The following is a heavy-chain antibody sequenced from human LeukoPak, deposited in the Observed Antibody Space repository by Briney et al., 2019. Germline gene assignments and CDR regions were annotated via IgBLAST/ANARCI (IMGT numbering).Heavy chain of an antibody. V-gene: IGHV1-69*05. D-gene: IGHD4-23*01. CDR2: IIPIFGTA. J-gene: IGHJ4*02. Sequence: ASVTVSCKASGGTFSSYAISWVRQAPGQGLEWMGGIIPIFGTANYAQKFQGRVTITTDESTSTAYMELSSLRSEDTAVYYCARGGGGNSVGYWGQGTLVTVSS. CDR3: ARGGGGNSVGY. CDR1: GGTFSSYA.